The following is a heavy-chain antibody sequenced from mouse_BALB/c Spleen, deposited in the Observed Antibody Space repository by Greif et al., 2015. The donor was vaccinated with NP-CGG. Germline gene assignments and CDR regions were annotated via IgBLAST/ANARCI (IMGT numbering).Heavy chain of an antibody. CDR3: ARYGYDYFDY. Sequence: VQLQQPGPGLVKPSQTVSLTCTATGISITTGNYRWSWIRQFPGNKLEWIGYIYYSGTITYNPSLTSRTTITRDTSKNQFFLEMNSLTAEDTATYYCARYGYDYFDYWGQGTTLTVSS. J-gene: IGHJ2*01. CDR2: IYYSGTI. V-gene: IGHV3-5*02. D-gene: IGHD2-2*01. CDR1: GISITTGNYR.